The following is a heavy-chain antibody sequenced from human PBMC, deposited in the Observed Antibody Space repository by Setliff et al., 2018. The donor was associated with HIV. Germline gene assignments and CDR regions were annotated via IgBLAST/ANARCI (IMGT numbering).Heavy chain of an antibody. D-gene: IGHD3-22*01. V-gene: IGHV4-38-2*02. J-gene: IGHJ4*02. CDR1: GYSISSGYY. Sequence: SGTLSLTCTVSGYSISSGYYWGWIRQPPGKGLEWIGGIYYSGRTYYNPSLKSRVTISVDTSKNQFSLKLSSVTAAGTAVYYCARVGGDYYDSSGVGKFDYWGQGTLVTVSS. CDR2: IYYSGRT. CDR3: ARVGGDYYDSSGVGKFDY.